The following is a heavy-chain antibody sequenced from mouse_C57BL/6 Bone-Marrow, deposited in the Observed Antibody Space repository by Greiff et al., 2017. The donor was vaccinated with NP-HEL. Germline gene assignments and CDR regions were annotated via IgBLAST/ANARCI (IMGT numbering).Heavy chain of an antibody. CDR1: GYSITSGYY. CDR3: AREGYGSSPYWYFDV. CDR2: ISYDGSN. V-gene: IGHV3-6*01. Sequence: DVQLQESGPGLVKPSQSLSLTCSVTGYSITSGYYWNWIRQFPGNKLEWMGYISYDGSNNYNPSLKNRISITRDTSKNQFFLKLNSVTTEDTATYYCAREGYGSSPYWYFDVWGTGTTVTVSS. D-gene: IGHD1-1*01. J-gene: IGHJ1*03.